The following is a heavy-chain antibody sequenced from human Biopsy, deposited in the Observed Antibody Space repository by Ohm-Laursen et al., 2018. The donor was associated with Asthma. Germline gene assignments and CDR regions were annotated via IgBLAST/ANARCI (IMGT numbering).Heavy chain of an antibody. CDR2: ISYDGSIT. Sequence: SLRLSCAAIGFAFRSYAMNWVRQAPGKGLEWVAVISYDGSITHYADSVKGRFTISRDNSKNTVYLDISSLRIEDTAVFYCGIVVAANPFQGDCWGQGTLVTVSS. D-gene: IGHD2-15*01. CDR3: GIVVAANPFQGDC. CDR1: GFAFRSYA. J-gene: IGHJ4*02. V-gene: IGHV3-30*03.